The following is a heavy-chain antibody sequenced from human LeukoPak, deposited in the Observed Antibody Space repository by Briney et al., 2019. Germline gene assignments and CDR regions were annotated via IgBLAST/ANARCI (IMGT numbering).Heavy chain of an antibody. V-gene: IGHV3-30-3*01. Sequence: GGSLRLSCAASGFTFSSYAMHWVRQAPGKGLEWVAVISYDGSNKYYADSVKGRFTISRDNSKNTLYLQMNSLRAEDTAVYYCARGPRPYDSSGYYASDEYDYWGQGTLVTVSS. J-gene: IGHJ4*02. D-gene: IGHD3-22*01. CDR2: ISYDGSNK. CDR3: ARGPRPYDSSGYYASDEYDY. CDR1: GFTFSSYA.